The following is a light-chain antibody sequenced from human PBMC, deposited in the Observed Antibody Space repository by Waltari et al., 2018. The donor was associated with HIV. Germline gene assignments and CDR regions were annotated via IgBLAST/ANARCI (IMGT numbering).Light chain of an antibody. CDR2: SSS. CDR1: QEIGTY. CDR3: QQYYSYPQA. J-gene: IGKJ2*01. Sequence: ANRITKSPSSLSASQGDRVTTSCRASQEIGTYLAWYQHKPEKVPELLMYSSSTLQSGLPSRFNGSGSGTDVTLTIDFLQSEDFANYYCQQYYSYPQAFGQGTKLEIK. V-gene: IGKV1-8*01.